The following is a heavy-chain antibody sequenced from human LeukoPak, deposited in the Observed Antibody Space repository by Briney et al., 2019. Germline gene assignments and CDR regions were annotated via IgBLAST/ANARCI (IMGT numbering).Heavy chain of an antibody. J-gene: IGHJ6*03. Sequence: GESLKISCKGSGYNFTKSWIGWVRQMPGKGLEWMGIIYPGDSDTRYSPSFQGQVTISADKSINTAYLQWSSLKASDTAIYYCARQALSYYYGSGRVIYCYYYYMDVWGTGTTVTVSS. V-gene: IGHV5-51*01. CDR1: GYNFTKSW. CDR2: IYPGDSDT. CDR3: ARQALSYYYGSGRVIYCYYYYMDV. D-gene: IGHD3-10*01.